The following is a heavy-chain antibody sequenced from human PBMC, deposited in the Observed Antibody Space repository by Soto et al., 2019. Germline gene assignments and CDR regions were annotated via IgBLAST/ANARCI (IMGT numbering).Heavy chain of an antibody. CDR3: ARDVLYSTSRVDS. CDR1: GGSISSGDYY. CDR2: IYYSGST. J-gene: IGHJ4*02. Sequence: PSETLSLTCTVSGGSISSGDYYWSWIRQPPGKGLEWIGYIYYSGSTYYTPSLRSRVTISVDTSKNQFSLKLSSVTAADTAVYYCARDVLYSTSRVDSRGQGTLVTVSS. V-gene: IGHV4-30-4*01. D-gene: IGHD6-6*01.